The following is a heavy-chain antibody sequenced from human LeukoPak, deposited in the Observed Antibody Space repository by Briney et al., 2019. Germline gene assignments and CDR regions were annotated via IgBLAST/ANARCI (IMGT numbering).Heavy chain of an antibody. CDR3: ARFVVVTAIPGAFDI. J-gene: IGHJ3*02. V-gene: IGHV4-59*08. CDR1: GGSISSYF. D-gene: IGHD2-21*02. Sequence: SETLSLTRTVSGGSISSYFWSWIRQPPGKGLEWIGYIYYSGSTNYNPSLKSRVTISVDTSKNQLSLKLSSVTAADTAVYYCARFVVVTAIPGAFDIWGQGTMVTVSS. CDR2: IYYSGST.